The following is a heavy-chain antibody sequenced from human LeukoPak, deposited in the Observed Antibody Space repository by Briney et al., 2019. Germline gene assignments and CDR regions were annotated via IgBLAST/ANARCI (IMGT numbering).Heavy chain of an antibody. V-gene: IGHV3-23*01. CDR3: AKDRDSSSPWYFDV. D-gene: IGHD6-6*01. CDR1: GFTYSNYA. Sequence: GGSLRLSCAASGFTYSNYAMNWVRQAPGKGLEWVTGITGNGVSTYYADSVKGRFTISRDKSKNTLYLQMNSLRAEDTAVYYCAKDRDSSSPWYFDVWGRGTLVTVSS. CDR2: ITGNGVST. J-gene: IGHJ2*01.